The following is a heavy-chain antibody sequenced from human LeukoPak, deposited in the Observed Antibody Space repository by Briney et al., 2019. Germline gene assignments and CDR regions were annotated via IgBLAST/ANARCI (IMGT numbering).Heavy chain of an antibody. V-gene: IGHV3-15*01. CDR3: TTNDIVGTTNDAFDF. CDR2: IKSKTDGGTI. J-gene: IGHJ3*01. Sequence: GGSLRLSCAASGFTFSDAWMSWVRQAPGKGLAWVGRIKSKTDGGTIDYSAPVKGRFTISRDVSKTTVYLQMNSLETEDTAMYYCTTNDIVGTTNDAFDFWGQGTMVTVSS. D-gene: IGHD1-26*01. CDR1: GFTFSDAW.